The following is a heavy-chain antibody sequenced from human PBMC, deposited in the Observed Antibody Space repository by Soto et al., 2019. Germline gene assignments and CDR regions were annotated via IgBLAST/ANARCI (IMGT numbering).Heavy chain of an antibody. Sequence: ASVKVSCKASGYTFTGYYMHWVRQAPGQGLEWMGWINPNSGGTSYAQKFQGWVTMTRDTSISTAYMELSRLRSDDTAVYYCAISGSSWYGDAFDIWGQGTMVTVSS. J-gene: IGHJ3*02. D-gene: IGHD6-13*01. CDR3: AISGSSWYGDAFDI. CDR2: INPNSGGT. V-gene: IGHV1-2*04. CDR1: GYTFTGYY.